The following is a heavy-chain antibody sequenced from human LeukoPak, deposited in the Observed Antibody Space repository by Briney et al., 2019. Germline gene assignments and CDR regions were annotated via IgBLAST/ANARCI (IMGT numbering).Heavy chain of an antibody. J-gene: IGHJ5*02. D-gene: IGHD1-26*01. CDR2: INHSGST. V-gene: IGHV4-34*01. CDR1: GGSFSGYY. Sequence: SETLSLTCAVYGGSFSGYYWSWIRQPPGKGLEWIGEINHSGSTNYNPSLKSRVTISVDTSKNQFSLKLSSVTAADTAVYYCARMGSDWFDPWGQGTLVTVSS. CDR3: ARMGSDWFDP.